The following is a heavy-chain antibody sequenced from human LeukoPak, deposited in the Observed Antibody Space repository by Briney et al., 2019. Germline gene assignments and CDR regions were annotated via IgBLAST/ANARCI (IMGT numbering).Heavy chain of an antibody. Sequence: SETLSLTCTVSGGSINSYYWSWIRQPAGKGLEWIGRIYRSGSTNYNPSLKSRVTMSVDTSKNQFSLKLNSVTAADTAVYYCARAEDGYNPIFDYWGQGTLVTVSS. CDR3: ARAEDGYNPIFDY. D-gene: IGHD5-24*01. CDR2: IYRSGST. V-gene: IGHV4-4*07. J-gene: IGHJ4*02. CDR1: GGSINSYY.